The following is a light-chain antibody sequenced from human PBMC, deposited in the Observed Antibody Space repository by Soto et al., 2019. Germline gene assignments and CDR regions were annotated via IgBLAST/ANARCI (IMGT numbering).Light chain of an antibody. Sequence: QSALTQPASVSGSPGQSITISCTGTSSDVGGYNYVSWYQQHPGKAPKLMIYDVSNRPSGVSNRFSGSKSGNTASLTSSGLQAEDEADYYCSSYTGRSTYVVFGGGTKLTVL. V-gene: IGLV2-14*01. CDR2: DVS. J-gene: IGLJ2*01. CDR3: SSYTGRSTYVV. CDR1: SSDVGGYNY.